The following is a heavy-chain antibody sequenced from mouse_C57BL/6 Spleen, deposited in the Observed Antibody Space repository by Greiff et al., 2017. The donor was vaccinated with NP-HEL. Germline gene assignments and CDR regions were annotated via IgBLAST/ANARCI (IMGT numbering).Heavy chain of an antibody. CDR2: ISSGSSTI. CDR3: ARGVDYYGTPYYFDY. Sequence: EVKLQESGGGLVKPGGSLKLSCAASGFTFSDYGMHWVRQAPEKGLEWVAYISSGSSTIYYADTVKGRFTISRDNAKNTLFLQMTSLRSEDTAMYYCARGVDYYGTPYYFDYWGQGTTLTVSS. J-gene: IGHJ2*01. D-gene: IGHD1-1*01. V-gene: IGHV5-17*01. CDR1: GFTFSDYG.